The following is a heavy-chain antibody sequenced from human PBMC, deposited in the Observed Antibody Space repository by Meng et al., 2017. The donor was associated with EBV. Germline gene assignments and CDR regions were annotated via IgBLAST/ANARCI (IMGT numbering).Heavy chain of an antibody. D-gene: IGHD6-13*01. Sequence: VHLVTCGAEWKKHGSSVKVSCKASGGTCSRYAISWVRQAPGQGLEWMGGIIPIFGTANYAQKFQGRVTITADKSTSTAYMELSSLRSEDTAVYYCARAEIAAAGRLDYWGQGTLVTVSS. CDR1: GGTCSRYA. V-gene: IGHV1-69*06. CDR3: ARAEIAAAGRLDY. J-gene: IGHJ4*02. CDR2: IIPIFGTA.